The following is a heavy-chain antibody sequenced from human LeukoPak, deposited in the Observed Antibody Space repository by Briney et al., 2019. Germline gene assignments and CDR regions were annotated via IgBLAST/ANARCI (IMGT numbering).Heavy chain of an antibody. CDR2: IKSKSDGGTI. D-gene: IGHD2-15*01. CDR1: GFTFSYAW. Sequence: PGGSLRLSCAASGFTFSYAWMNWVRQAPGKGLEWVGHIKSKSDGGTIDYAAPVKGRFTISRDDSKNTLYLQIHSLKTEDTAVYYCTTDGLYSIDNWGQGTLVTVSS. CDR3: TTDGLYSIDN. V-gene: IGHV3-15*01. J-gene: IGHJ4*02.